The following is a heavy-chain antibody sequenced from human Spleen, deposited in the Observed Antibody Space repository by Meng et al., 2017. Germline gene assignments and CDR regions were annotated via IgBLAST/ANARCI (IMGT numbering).Heavy chain of an antibody. CDR3: TGASSGWYV. V-gene: IGHV4-59*01. Sequence: SETLSLTCTVPGGSISSYYWSWIPQSPGKGLEWIGYIYSTGSTNYNPSLKSRVTISVDTSKIQFSLKLSSVTAADTAVYYCTGASSGWYVWGQGTLVTVSS. J-gene: IGHJ4*02. CDR1: GGSISSYY. D-gene: IGHD6-19*01. CDR2: IYSTGST.